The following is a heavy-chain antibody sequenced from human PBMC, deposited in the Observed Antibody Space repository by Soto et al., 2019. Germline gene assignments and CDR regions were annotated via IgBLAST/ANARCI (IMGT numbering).Heavy chain of an antibody. CDR2: IIPIFGTA. CDR3: ARDRHGSGSYSY. D-gene: IGHD3-10*01. CDR1: GGTFSSYA. V-gene: IGHV1-69*13. Sequence: ASVKVSCKASGGTFSSYAISWVRQAPGQGLEWMGGIIPIFGTANYAQKFQGRVTITADESTSTAYMELSSLRSEDTAVYYCARDRHGSGSYSYWGQGTLVTVSS. J-gene: IGHJ4*02.